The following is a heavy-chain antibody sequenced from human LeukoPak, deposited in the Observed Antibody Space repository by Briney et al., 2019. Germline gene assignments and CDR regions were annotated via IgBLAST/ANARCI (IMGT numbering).Heavy chain of an antibody. Sequence: GRSLRLSCTASGFTFSNYGMHWVRQAPGKGLEWVAVMWVWNDGSNEYYADSVKGRFTIARDNSKNTLYLQMVSLRAEDTADYYCARDRFPHDDAHYGMDVWGQGTTVTVSS. J-gene: IGHJ6*02. CDR2: MWVWNDGSNE. D-gene: IGHD3-16*01. CDR1: GFTFSNYG. V-gene: IGHV3-33*01. CDR3: ARDRFPHDDAHYGMDV.